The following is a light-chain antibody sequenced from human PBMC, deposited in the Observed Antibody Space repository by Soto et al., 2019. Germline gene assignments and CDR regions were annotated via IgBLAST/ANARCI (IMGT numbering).Light chain of an antibody. CDR2: KAS. Sequence: DIKMSQSPSTLSGSVGDRVTITCRASQTISSWLAWYQQKPGKAPKLLIYKASTLKSGVPSRFSGSGSGADFTLTISRLEPEDFAVYYCQQYVRSPWTFGQGTMVDI. J-gene: IGKJ1*01. V-gene: IGKV1-5*03. CDR1: QTISSW. CDR3: QQYVRSPWT.